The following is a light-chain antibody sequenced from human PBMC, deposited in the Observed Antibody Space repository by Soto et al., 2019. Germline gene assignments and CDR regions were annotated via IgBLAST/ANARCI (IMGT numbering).Light chain of an antibody. CDR1: QSVRSY. CDR3: QQRSNWPPFT. Sequence: EIVLTQSPATLSLSPGERATLSCRASQSVRSYLAWYQQKPGQAPRLLIYGASDRATGIPARFSGSGSGTDFTLTISSLEPEDFAVYYCQQRSNWPPFTFGGGTKVEIK. J-gene: IGKJ4*01. CDR2: GAS. V-gene: IGKV3-11*01.